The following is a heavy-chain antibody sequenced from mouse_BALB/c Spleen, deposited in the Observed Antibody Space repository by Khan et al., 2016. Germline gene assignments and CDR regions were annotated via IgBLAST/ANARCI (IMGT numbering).Heavy chain of an antibody. J-gene: IGHJ4*01. CDR1: GYTFTSYN. CDR2: IDPYNGGT. D-gene: IGHD2-1*01. Sequence: VQLKQSGPELVKPGASVKVSCKASGYTFTSYNMYWVKQSHGKSLEWIGYIDPYNGGTIYNQKFKGKATLTVDKFSSTAYMHLNSLTSEDSAVYYCASDLLWYAMDYWGQGTSVTVSS. CDR3: ASDLLWYAMDY. V-gene: IGHV1S135*01.